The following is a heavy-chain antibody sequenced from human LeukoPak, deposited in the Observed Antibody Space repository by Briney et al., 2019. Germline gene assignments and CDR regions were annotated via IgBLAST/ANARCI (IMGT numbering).Heavy chain of an antibody. Sequence: GGSLRLSCAASGFTFSSYGMHWVRQAPGKGLEWVAVISYDGSNKYYADSVKGRFTISRDNSKNTLYLQMKSLRGEDTAVYYCARSGGTGFDPWGQGTLVTVSS. CDR1: GFTFSSYG. J-gene: IGHJ5*02. V-gene: IGHV3-30*03. CDR2: ISYDGSNK. D-gene: IGHD3/OR15-3a*01. CDR3: ARSGGTGFDP.